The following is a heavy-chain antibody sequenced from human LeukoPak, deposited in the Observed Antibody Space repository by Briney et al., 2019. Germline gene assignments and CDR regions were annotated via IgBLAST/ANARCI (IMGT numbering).Heavy chain of an antibody. D-gene: IGHD6-13*01. CDR1: GFTFNSYS. J-gene: IGHJ4*02. Sequence: GGSLRLSCAASGFTFNSYSMNWVRQAPGKGLEWVSSISSGSTYLYYADSVKGRFTISRDNAKSSLYLQMNSLRAEDMAVYYCARGRAPITAAGTHYFDYWGQGTLVTVSS. CDR2: ISSGSTYL. V-gene: IGHV3-21*01. CDR3: ARGRAPITAAGTHYFDY.